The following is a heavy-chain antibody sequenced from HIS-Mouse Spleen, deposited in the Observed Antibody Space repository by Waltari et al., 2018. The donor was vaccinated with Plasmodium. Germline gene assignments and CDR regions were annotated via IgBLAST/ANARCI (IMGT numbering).Heavy chain of an antibody. V-gene: IGHV4-34*01. CDR1: GGSFSGYY. D-gene: IGHD3-9*01. J-gene: IGHJ4*02. Sequence: QVQLQQWGAGLLKPSETLSLTCAVYGGSFSGYYWSWIRQPPGKGLEWFGEINHSGSTNYNPALKSRVTISVDTSKNQFSLKLSSVTAADTAVYYCARGRPRYFDYWGQGTLVTVSS. CDR2: INHSGST. CDR3: ARGRPRYFDY.